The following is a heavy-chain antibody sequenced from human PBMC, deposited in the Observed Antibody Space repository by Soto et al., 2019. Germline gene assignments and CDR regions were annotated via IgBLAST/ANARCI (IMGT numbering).Heavy chain of an antibody. J-gene: IGHJ6*02. Sequence: GEPMKISCKGSGYNFTNYWIVWVRQIPGKGLEWMGIIYPGDSDTRYSPSFQGQVTISADRSISTAYLQWSSLKASDTGMYYCARYPTLTDYFFHGMDVWGQGTTVTVSS. V-gene: IGHV5-51*01. D-gene: IGHD4-17*01. CDR3: ARYPTLTDYFFHGMDV. CDR2: IYPGDSDT. CDR1: GYNFTNYW.